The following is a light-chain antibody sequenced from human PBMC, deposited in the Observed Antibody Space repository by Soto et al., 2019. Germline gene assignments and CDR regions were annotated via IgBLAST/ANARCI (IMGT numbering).Light chain of an antibody. CDR2: KAS. V-gene: IGKV1-5*03. Sequence: DIQMTQSPSSLSASVGDRVTIPCRASQSIGTWLAWYQHKPGKAPKVLIHKASSLESGAPSRFSGSGSGTQFTLTISSLQPGDFATYYCQQYKSYSWTFGQGTKVEI. J-gene: IGKJ1*01. CDR3: QQYKSYSWT. CDR1: QSIGTW.